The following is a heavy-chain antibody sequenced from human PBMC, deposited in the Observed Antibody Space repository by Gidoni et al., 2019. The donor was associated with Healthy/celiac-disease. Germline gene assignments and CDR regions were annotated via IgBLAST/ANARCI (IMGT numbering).Heavy chain of an antibody. D-gene: IGHD2-2*01. CDR1: GGSISSGSYY. J-gene: IGHJ6*02. CDR2: IYTSGST. Sequence: QVQLQESGPGLVKPSQTLSLTCTVSGGSISSGSYYWSWIRQPAGKGLEWIGRIYTSGSTNYNPSLKSRVTISVDTSKNQFSLKLSSVTAADTAVYYCARSAVVPARRGMDVWGQGTTVTVSS. CDR3: ARSAVVPARRGMDV. V-gene: IGHV4-61*02.